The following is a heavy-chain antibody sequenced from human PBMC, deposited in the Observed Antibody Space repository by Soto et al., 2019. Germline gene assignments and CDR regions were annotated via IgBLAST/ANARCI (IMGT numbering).Heavy chain of an antibody. CDR2: IWYDGRNK. D-gene: IGHD5-12*01. CDR1: GFTFSTYG. J-gene: IGHJ5*02. Sequence: QVQLVESGGGVVQPGRSLRLSCAASGFTFSTYGMHWVRQAPGKGLEWVAIIWYDGRNKYYADSVKGRFTISRDDSNNALYGQMNGSTAEDTAVYFGARDASAYDGGWSPLGFDPWGQGTPVTVSS. CDR3: ARDASAYDGGWSPLGFDP. V-gene: IGHV3-33*01.